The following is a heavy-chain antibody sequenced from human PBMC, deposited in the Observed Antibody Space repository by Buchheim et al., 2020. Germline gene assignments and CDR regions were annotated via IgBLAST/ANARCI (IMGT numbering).Heavy chain of an antibody. D-gene: IGHD2-21*01. V-gene: IGHV5-51*03. CDR1: GYSFTSYW. CDR2: IYPGDSDT. J-gene: IGHJ1*01. Sequence: EVQLVQSGAEVKKPGESLKISCKGSGYSFTSYWIGWVRQMPGKGLEWMGIIYPGDSDTRYSPSFQGQVTISADKSISTHYPQWSSLKASDTAMYYCARNSPYCGGDCYDQYFQHWGQGTL. CDR3: ARNSPYCGGDCYDQYFQH.